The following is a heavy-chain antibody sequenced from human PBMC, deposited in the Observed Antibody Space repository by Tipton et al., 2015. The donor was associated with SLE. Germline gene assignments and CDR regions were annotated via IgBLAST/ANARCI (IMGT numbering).Heavy chain of an antibody. CDR3: AREGRREQLALDY. CDR1: GGSISSHY. D-gene: IGHD6-6*01. CDR2: IYYSGST. Sequence: TLSLTCIVSGGSISSHYWTWIRQPPGTGLEWIGSIYYSGSTYYNPSLKSRVTISVDTSKNQFSLKLSSVTAADTAVYYCAREGRREQLALDYWGQGTLVTVSS. V-gene: IGHV4-59*11. J-gene: IGHJ4*02.